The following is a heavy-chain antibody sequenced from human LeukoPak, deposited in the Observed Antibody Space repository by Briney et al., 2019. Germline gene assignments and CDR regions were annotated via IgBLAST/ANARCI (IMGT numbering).Heavy chain of an antibody. J-gene: IGHJ4*02. D-gene: IGHD4-23*01. CDR1: GFTFSSYW. Sequence: GGSLRVSCAASGFTFSSYWMNWVRQAPGKGLVWVSRIASDGSSTTYADSVKGRFSISRDNAKNTLYPQMNSLRVEDTAVYYCARGRPHGNDYWGQGTLVTVSS. V-gene: IGHV3-74*01. CDR2: IASDGSST. CDR3: ARGRPHGNDY.